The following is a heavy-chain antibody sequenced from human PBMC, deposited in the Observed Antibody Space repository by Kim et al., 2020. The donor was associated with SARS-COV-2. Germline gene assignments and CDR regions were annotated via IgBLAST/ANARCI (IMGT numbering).Heavy chain of an antibody. J-gene: IGHJ6*02. D-gene: IGHD3-10*01. Sequence: PGSVRGRFTISREKAKNSWYLQMNSVRAGETAVYYCARARGSGKNGMGVWGQGTTVTVSS. CDR3: ARARGSGKNGMGV. V-gene: IGHV3-13*01.